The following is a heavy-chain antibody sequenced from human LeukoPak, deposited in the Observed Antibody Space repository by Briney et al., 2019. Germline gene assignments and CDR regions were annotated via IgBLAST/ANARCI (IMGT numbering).Heavy chain of an antibody. CDR2: ISAYNGDT. CDR3: ARDTALIRTPGGPDY. J-gene: IGHJ4*02. D-gene: IGHD2-8*02. Sequence: ASVKVSCKASGYTFASYGISWVRQAPGQGLEWMGRISAYNGDTKYAQHLQGRVTLTTDTSTGTAYMELRSLTSDDTALYYCARDTALIRTPGGPDYWGQGTLVTVSS. V-gene: IGHV1-18*01. CDR1: GYTFASYG.